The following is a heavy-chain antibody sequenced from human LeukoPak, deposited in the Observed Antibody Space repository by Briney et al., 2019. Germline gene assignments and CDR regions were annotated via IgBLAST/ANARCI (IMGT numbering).Heavy chain of an antibody. Sequence: ASVNVSCKGSGYKFISYAMNWVRQAPGQGPEWMGWINTDTGNPTYARGFTGQYVFSVDTSVSTAYLQINSLRTEDTAVYYCARGGYYGGSGTYGFFDYWGQGSLVTVSS. CDR2: INTDTGNP. CDR1: GYKFISYA. J-gene: IGHJ4*03. D-gene: IGHD3-10*01. CDR3: ARGGYYGGSGTYGFFDY. V-gene: IGHV7-4-1*02.